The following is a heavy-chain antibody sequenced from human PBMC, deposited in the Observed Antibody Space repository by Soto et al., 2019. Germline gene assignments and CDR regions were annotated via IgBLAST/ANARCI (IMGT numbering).Heavy chain of an antibody. V-gene: IGHV4-61*01. CDR2: IYYSGST. D-gene: IGHD3-16*02. J-gene: IGHJ4*02. CDR1: GGSVSSGSYY. CDR3: AKVNIAGDYIWGSYRRGYFDY. Sequence: SETLSLTCTVSGGSVSSGSYYWSWIRQPPGKGLEWIGYIYYSGSTNYNPSLKSRVTISVDTSKNQFSLKLSSVTAEDTAVYYCAKVNIAGDYIWGSYRRGYFDYWGQGTLVTVSS.